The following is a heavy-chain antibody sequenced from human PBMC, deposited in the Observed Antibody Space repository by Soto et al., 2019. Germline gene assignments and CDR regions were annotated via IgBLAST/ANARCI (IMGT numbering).Heavy chain of an antibody. CDR2: INTDGSRT. J-gene: IGHJ4*02. V-gene: IGHV3-74*01. Sequence: GGSLRLSCAASGFTFSSNWMHWVRRVPGRGLVWVSRINTDGSRTSYEDSVEGRFTISRDNAKNMVYLQMSSLRAEDTAVYYCARDGEGFWGQGTLVTVYS. CDR1: GFTFSSNW. CDR3: ARDGEGF. D-gene: IGHD2-21*01.